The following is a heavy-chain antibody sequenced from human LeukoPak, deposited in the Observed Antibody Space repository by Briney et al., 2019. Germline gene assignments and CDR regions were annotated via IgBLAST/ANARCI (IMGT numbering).Heavy chain of an antibody. J-gene: IGHJ4*02. Sequence: TGGSLRLSCAASGFTVSSDYMSWVRQAPGKGLEWVSVIYSGGNTYYADSVKGRFAISRDNSKNTLYLQMNSLRAEDTAVYYCARDTGGWNFDYWGQGTLVTVSS. CDR2: IYSGGNT. CDR3: ARDTGGWNFDY. V-gene: IGHV3-66*01. D-gene: IGHD6-19*01. CDR1: GFTVSSDY.